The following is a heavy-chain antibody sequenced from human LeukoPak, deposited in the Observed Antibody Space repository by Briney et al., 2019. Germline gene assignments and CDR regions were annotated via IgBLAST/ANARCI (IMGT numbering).Heavy chain of an antibody. CDR1: GFTFSSYG. D-gene: IGHD6-6*01. CDR2: IHRGGTT. J-gene: IGHJ4*02. V-gene: IGHV3-NL1*01. CDR3: AKVDGGQSI. Sequence: PGGSLRLSCAASGFTFSSYGMHWVRQAPGRGLEWVSLIHRGGTTYHADSVKGRFTISRDNSKNTVYFQMNSLRAEDTAVYYCAKVDGGQSIWGQGTLVTVSS.